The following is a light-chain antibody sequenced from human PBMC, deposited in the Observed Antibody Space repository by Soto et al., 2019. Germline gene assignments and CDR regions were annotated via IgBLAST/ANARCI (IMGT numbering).Light chain of an antibody. V-gene: IGLV2-8*01. CDR1: SSDVGGYNY. CDR2: DVN. CDR3: SAYAGGNTRV. Sequence: QSALTQPPSASGSPGQSVTISCTGSSSDVGGYNYVFWYQQHPGKAPRLMIYDVNRRPSGVPDRFSGSKSGNTASLTVSGLQAEDEADYYCSAYAGGNTRVFGGGTQLTVL. J-gene: IGLJ3*02.